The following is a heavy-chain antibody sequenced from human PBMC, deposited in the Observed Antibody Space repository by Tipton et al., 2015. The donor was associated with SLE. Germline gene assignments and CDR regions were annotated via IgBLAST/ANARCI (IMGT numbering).Heavy chain of an antibody. D-gene: IGHD2/OR15-2a*01. Sequence: TLSLTCTVSGGSISSLSHYWGWIRQPPGKGLEWIGSMYYSGNTYYNPSLKSRVTISVDTSKNQFSLNLSSVTAADTAVYYCASSRYYYYGMDVWGQGTTVTVSS. CDR2: MYYSGNT. J-gene: IGHJ6*02. CDR1: GGSISSLSHY. CDR3: ASSRYYYYGMDV. V-gene: IGHV4-39*01.